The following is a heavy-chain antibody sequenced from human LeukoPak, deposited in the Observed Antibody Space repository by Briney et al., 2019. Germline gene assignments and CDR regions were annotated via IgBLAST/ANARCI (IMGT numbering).Heavy chain of an antibody. CDR3: ARDFAAAAKGAH. CDR2: IRQDGSEK. J-gene: IGHJ4*02. Sequence: TGGSLRLSCTASGFTFSSYWMSWVRQAPGKGLEWVANIRQDGSEKYYVDSVKGRFTISRDNAKNSLYLQMNSLRAEDTAVYYCARDFAAAAKGAHWGQGTLVTVSS. V-gene: IGHV3-7*01. CDR1: GFTFSSYW. D-gene: IGHD2-2*01.